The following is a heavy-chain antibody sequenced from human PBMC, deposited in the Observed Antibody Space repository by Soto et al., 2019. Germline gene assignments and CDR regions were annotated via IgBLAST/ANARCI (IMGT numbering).Heavy chain of an antibody. D-gene: IGHD2-2*01. CDR3: AHWGQGLCISTSCYWDNPFDP. J-gene: IGHJ5*02. V-gene: IGHV2-5*02. CDR1: GFSLSTSGVG. CDR2: IYWDDDK. Sequence: QITLKESGPTLVKPTQTLTLTCTFSGFSLSTSGVGVGWIRQPPGKALEWLAFIYWDDDKRYRPSLKSRLTITKDTSKNQVVLTMTNMDPVDTATYYCAHWGQGLCISTSCYWDNPFDPWGQGILVTVSS.